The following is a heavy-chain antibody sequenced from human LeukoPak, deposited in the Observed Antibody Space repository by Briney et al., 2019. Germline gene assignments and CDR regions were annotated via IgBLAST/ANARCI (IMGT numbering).Heavy chain of an antibody. Sequence: SETLSLTCTVSGGSISSGSYYWSWIRQPAGKGLEWIGRIYTSGSTNYNPSLKSRVTISVDKSKNQFSLKLSSVTAADTAVYYCAREGYYYDSSGYYYHFDYWGQGTLVTVSS. D-gene: IGHD3-22*01. CDR1: GGSISSGSYY. CDR2: IYTSGST. J-gene: IGHJ4*02. CDR3: AREGYYYDSSGYYYHFDY. V-gene: IGHV4-61*02.